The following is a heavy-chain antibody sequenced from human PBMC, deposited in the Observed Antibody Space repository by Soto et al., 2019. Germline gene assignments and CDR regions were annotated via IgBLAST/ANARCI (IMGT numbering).Heavy chain of an antibody. J-gene: IGHJ6*02. V-gene: IGHV4-61*01. CDR3: ARGQLWRNYYYYGMDV. CDR1: GGSVSSGSYY. CDR2: IYYSGST. D-gene: IGHD5-18*01. Sequence: SETLSLTCTVSGGSVSSGSYYWSWIRQPPGKGLEWIGYIYYSGSTNYNPSLKSRVTISVDTSKNQFSLKLSSVTAADTAVYYCARGQLWRNYYYYGMDVWGQGTTVTVSS.